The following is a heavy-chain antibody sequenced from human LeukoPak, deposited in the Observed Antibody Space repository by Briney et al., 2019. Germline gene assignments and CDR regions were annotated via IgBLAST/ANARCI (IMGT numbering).Heavy chain of an antibody. Sequence: GRSLRLSCAASGFTFSSYGMHWVRQAPGKGLEWVAVISYDGSNKYYADSVKGRFTISRDNSKNTLYLQMNSLRAEDTAVYYCAKGHSSSWLFDYWGQGTLVTDSS. V-gene: IGHV3-30*18. CDR2: ISYDGSNK. J-gene: IGHJ4*02. CDR1: GFTFSSYG. CDR3: AKGHSSSWLFDY. D-gene: IGHD6-13*01.